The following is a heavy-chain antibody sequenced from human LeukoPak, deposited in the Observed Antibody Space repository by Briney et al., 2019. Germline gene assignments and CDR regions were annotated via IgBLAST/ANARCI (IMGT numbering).Heavy chain of an antibody. CDR1: GYTFTGYY. J-gene: IGHJ4*02. CDR3: ARQLELARLAGLGFDY. D-gene: IGHD1-1*01. Sequence: ASVKVSCKASGYTFTGYYMHWVRQAPGQGLEWMGWINPNSGGTNYAQKFQGRVTMTRDTSISTAYMELSRLRSDDTAVYYCARQLELARLAGLGFDYWGQGTLVTVSS. CDR2: INPNSGGT. V-gene: IGHV1-2*02.